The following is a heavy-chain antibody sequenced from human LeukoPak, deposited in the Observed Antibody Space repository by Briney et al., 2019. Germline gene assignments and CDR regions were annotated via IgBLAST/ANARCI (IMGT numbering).Heavy chain of an antibody. CDR3: ARDGVLLWFGDLYGMDV. Sequence: SETLSLTCTVSGGSISSGDYYWSWIRQPPGKGLEWIGYIYYSGSTYYNPSLKSRVTISVDTSKNQFSLKLSSVTAADTAVYYCARDGVLLWFGDLYGMDVWGQGTTVTVSS. J-gene: IGHJ6*02. CDR1: GGSISSGDYY. CDR2: IYYSGST. D-gene: IGHD3-10*01. V-gene: IGHV4-30-4*01.